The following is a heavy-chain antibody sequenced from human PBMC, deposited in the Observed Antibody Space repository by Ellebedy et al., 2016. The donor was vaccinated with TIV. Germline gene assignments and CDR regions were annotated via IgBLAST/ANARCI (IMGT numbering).Heavy chain of an antibody. CDR1: GFTFSSYA. CDR2: ISGSGGST. CDR3: AKSNCSSTSCYTGFDY. V-gene: IGHV3-23*01. Sequence: GGSLRLSXAASGFTFSSYAMSWVRQAPGKGLEWVSAISGSGGSTYYADSVKGRFTISRDNSKNTLYLQMNSLRAEDTAVYYCAKSNCSSTSCYTGFDYWGQGTLVTVSS. J-gene: IGHJ4*02. D-gene: IGHD2-2*02.